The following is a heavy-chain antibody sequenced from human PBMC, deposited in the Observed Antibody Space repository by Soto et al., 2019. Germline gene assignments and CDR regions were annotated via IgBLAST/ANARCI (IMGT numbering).Heavy chain of an antibody. CDR1: GGSISSYY. Sequence: TSETLSLTCTVSGGSISSYYWSWIRQPPGKGLEWIGYIYYSGSTNYNPSLKSRVTISVDTSKNQFSLKLSSVTAADTAVYYCAGMAAGTIDYWGQGTLVTVSS. D-gene: IGHD6-13*01. CDR2: IYYSGST. V-gene: IGHV4-59*01. J-gene: IGHJ4*02. CDR3: AGMAAGTIDY.